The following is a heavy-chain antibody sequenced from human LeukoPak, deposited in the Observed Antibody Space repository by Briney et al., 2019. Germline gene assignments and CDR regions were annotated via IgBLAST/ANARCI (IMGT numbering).Heavy chain of an antibody. V-gene: IGHV3-48*04. CDR3: ARDLVGTNPDSFDV. Sequence: GGSLRLSCEASGFTFSTYSMQWVRQAPGKGLEWVSYISSSRGTIWYADSVKGRFTIFRDNAKSSLYLQMNSLRAEDTAVYYCARDLVGTNPDSFDVWSQGTMVTVSS. CDR1: GFTFSTYS. D-gene: IGHD1-1*01. CDR2: ISSSRGTI. J-gene: IGHJ3*01.